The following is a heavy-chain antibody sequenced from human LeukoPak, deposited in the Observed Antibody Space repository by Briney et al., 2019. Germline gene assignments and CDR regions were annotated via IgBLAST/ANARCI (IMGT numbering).Heavy chain of an antibody. CDR2: IYYSGST. V-gene: IGHV4-39*01. Sequence: PSETLSLTCTVSGGPISSSSYYWGWIRQPPGKGLEWIGSIYYSGSTYYNPSLKSRVTISVDTSKNQFSLKLSSVTAADTAVYYCARLGDIRNFDYWGQGTLVTVSS. CDR3: ARLGDIRNFDY. J-gene: IGHJ4*02. CDR1: GGPISSSSYY. D-gene: IGHD5-12*01.